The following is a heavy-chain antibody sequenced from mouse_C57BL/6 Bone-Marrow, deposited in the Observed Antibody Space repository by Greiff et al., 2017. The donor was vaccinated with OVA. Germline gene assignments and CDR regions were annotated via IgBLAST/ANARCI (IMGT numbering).Heavy chain of an antibody. CDR1: GFTFSNYW. J-gene: IGHJ3*01. V-gene: IGHV6-3*01. CDR2: IRLKSDNYAT. Sequence: EVQGVESGGGLVQPGGSMKLSCVASGFTFSNYWMNWVRQSPEKGLEWVAQIRLKSDNYATHYAKSVKGRFTISRDDSKSSVYLQMNNLRSEDTGIYYSTPKFAYWGQGTLVTVSA. CDR3: TPKFAY.